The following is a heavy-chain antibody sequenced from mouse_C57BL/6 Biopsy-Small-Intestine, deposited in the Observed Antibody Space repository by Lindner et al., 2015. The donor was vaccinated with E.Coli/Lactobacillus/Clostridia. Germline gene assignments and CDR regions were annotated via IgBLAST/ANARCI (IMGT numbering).Heavy chain of an antibody. J-gene: IGHJ1*03. CDR2: IYPRSGNT. D-gene: IGHD2-2*01. CDR1: GYTFTNYG. Sequence: VQLQESGAELARPGTSVKLSCKASGYTFTNYGITWVKQRTGQGLEWIGEIYPRSGNTYYNEKFKGKATLTADKSSSTACMELRSLTSEDSAVYFCARKSPMVTWYFDVWGTGTTVTVSS. CDR3: ARKSPMVTWYFDV. V-gene: IGHV1-81*01.